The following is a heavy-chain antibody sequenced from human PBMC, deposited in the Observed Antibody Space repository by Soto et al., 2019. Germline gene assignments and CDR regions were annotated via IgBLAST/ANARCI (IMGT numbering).Heavy chain of an antibody. CDR2: IKQDGSEK. Sequence: RLSCAASGFTFSSYWMSWVRQAPGKGLEWVANIKQDGSEKYYVDSVKGRFTISRDNAKNSLYLQMNSLRAEDTAVYYCARDRNPYYDFWSGHAYDYWGQGTLVTVSS. CDR1: GFTFSSYW. J-gene: IGHJ4*02. V-gene: IGHV3-7*03. D-gene: IGHD3-3*01. CDR3: ARDRNPYYDFWSGHAYDY.